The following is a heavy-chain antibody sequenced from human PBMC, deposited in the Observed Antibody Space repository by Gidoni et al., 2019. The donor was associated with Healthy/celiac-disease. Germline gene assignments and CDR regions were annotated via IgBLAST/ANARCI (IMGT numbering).Heavy chain of an antibody. J-gene: IGHJ5*02. CDR3: ARDSSTSDPWFDP. CDR2: IYYSGST. D-gene: IGHD2-2*01. Sequence: QRQLQESGPGLVKPSETLSLTCTVAGGSISSSSYYWGWIRQPPGKGLEWIGSIYYSGSTYYNPSLKSRVTISVDTSKNQFSLKLSSVTAADTAVYYCARDSSTSDPWFDPWGQGTLVTVSS. V-gene: IGHV4-39*07. CDR1: GGSISSSSYY.